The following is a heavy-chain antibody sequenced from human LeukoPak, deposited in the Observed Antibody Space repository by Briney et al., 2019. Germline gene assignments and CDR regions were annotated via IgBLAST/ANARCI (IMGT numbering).Heavy chain of an antibody. J-gene: IGHJ4*02. CDR2: IYYSGST. CDR1: GGSISSYY. Sequence: NPSETLSLTCTVSGGSISSYYWSWIRQPPGKGLEWIGYIYYSGSTNYNPSLKSRVTISVDTSKNQFSLKLCSVTAADTAVYYCARDSGFLDYWGQGTLVTVSS. CDR3: ARDSGFLDY. D-gene: IGHD3-22*01. V-gene: IGHV4-59*01.